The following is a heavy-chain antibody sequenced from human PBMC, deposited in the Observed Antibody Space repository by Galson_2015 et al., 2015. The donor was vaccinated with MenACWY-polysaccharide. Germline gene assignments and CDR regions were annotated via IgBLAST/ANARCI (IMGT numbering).Heavy chain of an antibody. CDR1: GLTFSIYA. CDR3: VKGGWADN. V-gene: IGHV3-23*01. D-gene: IGHD1-26*01. CDR2: ISRGSATA. J-gene: IGHJ4*02. Sequence: SLSLSCAASGLTFSIYAMTWVRQAPGKGLEWVSAISRGSATAYYTDSVKGRFTISRDNSKDTVHLQMDSLRAEDTAVYYCVKGGWADNWGQGTLVIVSS.